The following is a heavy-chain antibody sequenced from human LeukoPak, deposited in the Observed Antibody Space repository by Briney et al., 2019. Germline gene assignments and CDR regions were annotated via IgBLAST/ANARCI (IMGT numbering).Heavy chain of an antibody. CDR2: INPSGGST. V-gene: IGHV1-46*01. D-gene: IGHD2-21*01. Sequence: ASVKVSCKASGYTFTSYYMHWVRQAPGQGLEWMGIINPSGGSTSYAQKFQGRVTMTRDTSTSTVYMELSSLRSEDTAVYYCARDPDSKPRIPKLRQYGMDVWGQGTTVTVSS. CDR1: GYTFTSYY. J-gene: IGHJ6*02. CDR3: ARDPDSKPRIPKLRQYGMDV.